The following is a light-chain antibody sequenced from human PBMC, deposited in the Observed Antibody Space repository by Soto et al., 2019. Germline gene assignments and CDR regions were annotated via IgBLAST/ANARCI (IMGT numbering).Light chain of an antibody. J-gene: IGLJ2*01. V-gene: IGLV2-14*01. CDR3: SSYTSSSTLVV. CDR2: DVS. Sequence: HSALTQPASVSGSPGQSITISCTGTSSDVGGYNYVSWYQQHPGKAPKLTIYDVSNRPSGVSNRFSGSKSGNTASLTISGLQAEDEADYYCSSYTSSSTLVVFGRGTKLTVL. CDR1: SSDVGGYNY.